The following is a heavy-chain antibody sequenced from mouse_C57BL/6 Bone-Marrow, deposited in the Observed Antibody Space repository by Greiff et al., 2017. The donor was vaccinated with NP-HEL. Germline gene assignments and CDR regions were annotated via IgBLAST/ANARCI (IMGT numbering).Heavy chain of an antibody. D-gene: IGHD5-1-1*01. CDR2: INPNNGGT. CDR1: GYTFTDYY. V-gene: IGHV1-26*01. J-gene: IGHJ3*01. CDR3: ARKGVYPGAY. Sequence: EVQLQQSGPELVKPGASVKISCKASGYTFTDYYMNWVKQSHGKSLEWIGDINPNNGGTSYNQKFKGKATLTVDKSSSTAYMELRSLTSEDSAVYYCARKGVYPGAYWGQGTLVTVSA.